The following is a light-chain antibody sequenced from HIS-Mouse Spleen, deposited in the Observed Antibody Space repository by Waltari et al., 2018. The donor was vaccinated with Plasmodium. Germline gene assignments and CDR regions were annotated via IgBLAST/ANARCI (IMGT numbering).Light chain of an antibody. CDR2: EVS. CDR3: SSYAGSNNLV. J-gene: IGLJ2*01. V-gene: IGLV2-8*01. Sequence: QSALTQPPSASWSPGLSVTITCTGTRLTVGRYNYFSWYQQHPGKPPKLMIYEVSKRPSGVPDRFSGSKSGNTASLTVSGLQAEDEADYYCSSYAGSNNLVFGGGTKLTVL. CDR1: RLTVGRYNY.